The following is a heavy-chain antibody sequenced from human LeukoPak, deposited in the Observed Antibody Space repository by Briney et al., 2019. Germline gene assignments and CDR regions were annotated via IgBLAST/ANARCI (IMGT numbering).Heavy chain of an antibody. Sequence: GGSLRLSCAASGFTFSSYSMNWVRQAPGKGLEWVSSISSSSSYIYYADSVKGRFTISRDNAKNSLYLQMNSLRAEDTAVYYCAKDTCSSTSCSIDRWGQGTLVTVSS. CDR2: ISSSSSYI. V-gene: IGHV3-21*01. J-gene: IGHJ5*02. CDR1: GFTFSSYS. CDR3: AKDTCSSTSCSIDR. D-gene: IGHD2-2*01.